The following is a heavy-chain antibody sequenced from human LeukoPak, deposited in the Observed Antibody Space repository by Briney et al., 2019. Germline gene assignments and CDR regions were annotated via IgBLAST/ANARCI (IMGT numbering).Heavy chain of an antibody. D-gene: IGHD6-19*01. J-gene: IGHJ6*02. CDR1: GYSFTSYW. V-gene: IGHV5-51*01. Sequence: GESLKISCKGSGYSFTSYWIGWVRQMPGKGLEWMGIIYPGDSDTRYSPSFQGQVTISADKSISTAYLQWSSLKASDTAMYYCARRVSSGWYGDYGMDVWGQGTTVTASS. CDR2: IYPGDSDT. CDR3: ARRVSSGWYGDYGMDV.